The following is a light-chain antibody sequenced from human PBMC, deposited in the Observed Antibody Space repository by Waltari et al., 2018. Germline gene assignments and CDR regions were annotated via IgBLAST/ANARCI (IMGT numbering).Light chain of an antibody. V-gene: IGKV3-20*01. CDR3: QNHERLPAT. CDR2: AAS. CDR1: QSISEY. J-gene: IGKJ1*01. Sequence: VLTQSPGTLSLSPGETATLSCRASQSISEYLVWYQQRTGHAPRLLIYAASTRATGVPVRFSGSGYGTDFTLTISRLEPEDFAVYYCQNHERLPATFGQGTKVEIK.